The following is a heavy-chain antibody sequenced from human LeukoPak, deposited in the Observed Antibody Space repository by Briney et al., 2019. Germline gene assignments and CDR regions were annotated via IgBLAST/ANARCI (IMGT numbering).Heavy chain of an antibody. CDR3: ARGRRGVTTTFLDY. CDR1: GFTFSSYS. J-gene: IGHJ4*02. CDR2: ISSSSSYI. V-gene: IGHV3-21*01. D-gene: IGHD4-17*01. Sequence: GGSLRLSCAASGFTFSSYSMNWVRQAPGKGLEWVSSISSSSSYIYYADSVKGRFTISRDNAKNSLYLQMNSLRAEDTAVYYCARGRRGVTTTFLDYWGQGTLVTVSS.